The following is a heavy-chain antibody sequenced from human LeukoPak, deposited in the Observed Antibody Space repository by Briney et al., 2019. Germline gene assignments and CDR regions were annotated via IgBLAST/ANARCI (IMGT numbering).Heavy chain of an antibody. CDR1: GFTFSSYE. V-gene: IGHV3-48*03. J-gene: IGHJ4*02. CDR2: ISSSGSTI. D-gene: IGHD3-9*01. Sequence: GGSLRLSCAASGFTFSSYEVNWVRQAPGKGLEWVSYISSSGSTIYYADSVKGRFTISRDNAKNSLYLQMNSLRAEDTAVYYCARKVPYYDILTGDHPFDYWGQGTLVTVSS. CDR3: ARKVPYYDILTGDHPFDY.